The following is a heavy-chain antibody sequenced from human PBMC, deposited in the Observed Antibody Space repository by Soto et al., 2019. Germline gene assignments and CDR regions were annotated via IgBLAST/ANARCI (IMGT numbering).Heavy chain of an antibody. J-gene: IGHJ4*02. D-gene: IGHD3-22*01. CDR2: IIPIFGTA. Sequence: VASVKGSCKASGGTFSSYAISWVRQAPGQGLEWMGGIIPIFGTANYAQKFQGRVTITADESTSTAYMELSSLRSEDTAVYYCARDLADYYDSSGYYPYFDYWGQGTLVTVSS. CDR3: ARDLADYYDSSGYYPYFDY. CDR1: GGTFSSYA. V-gene: IGHV1-69*13.